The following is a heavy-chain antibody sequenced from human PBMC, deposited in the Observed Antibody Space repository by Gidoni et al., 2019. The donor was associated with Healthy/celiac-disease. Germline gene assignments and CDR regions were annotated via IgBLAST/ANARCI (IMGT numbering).Heavy chain of an antibody. Sequence: EVQLVESGGGLVKPGGSLRLSCAASGFTFSSYSMNWVRQAPGKGLECVSSISSSSSYIYYADSVKVRFTISRDNAKNSLYLQRNSLRAEDTAVYYCARDPQDTAIYDYWGQGTLVTVSS. CDR2: ISSSSSYI. D-gene: IGHD5-18*01. V-gene: IGHV3-21*01. CDR1: GFTFSSYS. J-gene: IGHJ4*02. CDR3: ARDPQDTAIYDY.